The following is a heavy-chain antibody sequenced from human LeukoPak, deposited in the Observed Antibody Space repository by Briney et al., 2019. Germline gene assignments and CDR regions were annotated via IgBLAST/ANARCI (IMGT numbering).Heavy chain of an antibody. J-gene: IGHJ5*02. CDR3: ARDRGIAADGTVGWFDP. D-gene: IGHD6-13*01. CDR1: GFTLSNFW. CDR2: IKQDESEK. Sequence: PGGSLRLSCAASGFTLSNFWMAWVRQAPGKGREWVANIKQDESEKQYVASVRGRFSISRDNARNLLYLQMNRLRAEDTAVYYCARDRGIAADGTVGWFDPWGQGTLVTVSS. V-gene: IGHV3-7*01.